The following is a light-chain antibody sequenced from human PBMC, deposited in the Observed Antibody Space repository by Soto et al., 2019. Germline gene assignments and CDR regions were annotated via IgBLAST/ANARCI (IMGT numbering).Light chain of an antibody. CDR1: SSDVGSYNL. J-gene: IGLJ1*01. Sequence: QSALTRPASVSGSPGQSITISCTGTSSDVGSYNLVSWYQQHPGKAPKLMIYEGSKRPSGVSNRFSGSKSGNTASLTISGLQAEDEADYYCCSYAGSSTLYDFGTGTKLTVL. V-gene: IGLV2-23*01. CDR2: EGS. CDR3: CSYAGSSTLYD.